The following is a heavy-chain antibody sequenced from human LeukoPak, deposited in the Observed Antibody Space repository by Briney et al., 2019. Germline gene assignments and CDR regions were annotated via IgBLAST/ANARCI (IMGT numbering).Heavy chain of an antibody. V-gene: IGHV3-23*01. D-gene: IGHD6-19*01. Sequence: GGSLRLSCAASGFTFSSYAMSWVRQAPGKGLEWVSAISGSGGSTYYADSVKGRFTISRDNSKNTLYLQMNSLGAEDTALYYCAAGGTSGWDLNYWGRGTWVTASS. J-gene: IGHJ4*02. CDR3: AAGGTSGWDLNY. CDR1: GFTFSSYA. CDR2: ISGSGGST.